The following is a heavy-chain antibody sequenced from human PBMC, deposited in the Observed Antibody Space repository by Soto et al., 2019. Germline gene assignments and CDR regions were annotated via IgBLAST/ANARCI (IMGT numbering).Heavy chain of an antibody. D-gene: IGHD5-18*01. CDR2: ISYDGSNK. J-gene: IGHJ4*02. CDR1: GFTFSSYG. CDR3: AKEEGGYSYAPAFDY. V-gene: IGHV3-30*18. Sequence: GGSLRLSCAASGFTFSSYGMHWVRQAPGKGLEWVAVISYDGSNKYYADSVKGRFTISRDNSKNTLYLQMNSLRAEDTAVYYCAKEEGGYSYAPAFDYWGQGTLVTVSS.